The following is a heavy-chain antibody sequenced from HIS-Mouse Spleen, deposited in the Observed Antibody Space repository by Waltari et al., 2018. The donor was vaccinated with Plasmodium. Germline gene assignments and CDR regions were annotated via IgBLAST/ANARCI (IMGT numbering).Heavy chain of an antibody. CDR1: GFTFSSYG. D-gene: IGHD6-13*01. Sequence: QVQLVESGGGVVQPGRSLRLSCAASGFTFSSYGMHWVRQAPGKGLEWMAVKSNDGSNKDYADSVKGRFTISRDNSKNTLYLQMNSLRAEDTAVYYCAKDLVAAAVLGYWGQGTLVTVSS. J-gene: IGHJ4*02. CDR2: KSNDGSNK. CDR3: AKDLVAAAVLGY. V-gene: IGHV3-30*18.